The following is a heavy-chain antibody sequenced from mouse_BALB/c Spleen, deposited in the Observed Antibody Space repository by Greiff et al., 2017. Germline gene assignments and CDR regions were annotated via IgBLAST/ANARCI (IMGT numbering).Heavy chain of an antibody. CDR3: ARDPTTTVVARGYAMDY. D-gene: IGHD1-1*01. CDR2: ISDGGSYT. CDR1: GFTFSDYY. Sequence: EVMLVESGGGLVKPGGSLKLSCAASGFTFSDYYMYWVRQTPEKRLEWVATISDGGSYTYYPDSVKGRFTISRDNAKNNLYLQMSSLKSEDTAMYYCARDPTTTVVARGYAMDYWGQGTSVTVSS. J-gene: IGHJ4*01. V-gene: IGHV5-4*02.